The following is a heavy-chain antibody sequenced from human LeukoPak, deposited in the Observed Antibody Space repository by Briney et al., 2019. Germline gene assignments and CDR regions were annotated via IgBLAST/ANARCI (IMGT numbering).Heavy chain of an antibody. CDR1: GYTFTSYY. J-gene: IGHJ4*02. V-gene: IGHV1-69*13. Sequence: SVKVSCKASGYTFTSYYIHWVRQAPGQGLEWMGGIIPIFGTANYAQKFQGRVTITADESTSTAYMELSSLRSEDTAVYYCASGSSSSAFDYWGQGTLVTVSS. CDR2: IIPIFGTA. CDR3: ASGSSSSAFDY. D-gene: IGHD6-6*01.